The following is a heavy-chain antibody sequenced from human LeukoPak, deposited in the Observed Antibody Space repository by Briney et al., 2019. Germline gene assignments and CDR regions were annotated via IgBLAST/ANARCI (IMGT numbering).Heavy chain of an antibody. V-gene: IGHV3-43*01. CDR3: AKDTRYSSNWYFHH. D-gene: IGHD6-13*01. CDR2: ITWDGGST. CDR1: GFTFDKYT. Sequence: GGSLRLSCAASGFTFDKYTMHWVRQAPGKGLEWVSLITWDGGSTYYADSVKGRFTISRDDSKNSLYLEMNSLRTEDTALYYCAKDTRYSSNWYFHHWGQGTLVIVSS. J-gene: IGHJ1*01.